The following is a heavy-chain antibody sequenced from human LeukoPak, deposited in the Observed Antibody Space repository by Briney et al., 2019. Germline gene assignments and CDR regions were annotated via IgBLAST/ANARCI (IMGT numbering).Heavy chain of an antibody. CDR3: AKGAGYYYYMDV. J-gene: IGHJ6*03. V-gene: IGHV3-43*01. CDR2: ISWDGGST. Sequence: GGSLRLSCAASGFTFDDYTMHWVRQAPGKGLEWVSLISWDGGSTYYADSVKGRFTISRDNSKNSLYLQMNSLRTEDTALYYCAKGAGYYYYMDVWGKGTTVTVSS. D-gene: IGHD3-16*01. CDR1: GFTFDDYT.